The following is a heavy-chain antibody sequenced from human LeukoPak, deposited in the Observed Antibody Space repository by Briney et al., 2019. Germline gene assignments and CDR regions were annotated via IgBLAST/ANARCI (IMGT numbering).Heavy chain of an antibody. V-gene: IGHV4-34*01. CDR3: ARGRGLRLND. Sequence: SETLSLTCTVSGGSISSYYWSWIRQPPGKGLEWIGEINHSGSTNYNPSLKSRVTISVDTSKNQFSLKLSSVTAADTAVYYCARGRGLRLNDWGQGTLVTVSS. CDR1: GGSISSYY. D-gene: IGHD3-16*01. J-gene: IGHJ4*02. CDR2: INHSGST.